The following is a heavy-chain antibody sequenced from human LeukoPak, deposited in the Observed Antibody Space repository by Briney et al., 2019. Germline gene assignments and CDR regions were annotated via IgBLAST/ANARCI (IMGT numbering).Heavy chain of an antibody. CDR2: IYYSGST. CDR3: AATPRGVTMIQGAFDI. CDR1: VGFNSSYY. V-gene: IGHV4-59*08. J-gene: IGHJ3*02. Sequence: SETLSLTCTVSVGFNSSYYWSWIRQPPGKGLEWIGYIYYSGSTNYNPSLKSRVTISVDTTKNQFSLKLSSVTAADTAVYYCAATPRGVTMIQGAFDIWGQGTMVTVSS. D-gene: IGHD3-10*01.